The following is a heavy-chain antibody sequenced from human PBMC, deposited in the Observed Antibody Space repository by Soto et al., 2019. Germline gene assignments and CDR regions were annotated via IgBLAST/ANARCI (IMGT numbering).Heavy chain of an antibody. V-gene: IGHV4-59*01. D-gene: IGHD6-13*01. J-gene: IGHJ6*02. CDR1: GGSISSYY. Sequence: SETLSLTCTVSGGSISSYYWSWIRQPPGKGLEWIGYIYYSGSTNYNPSLKSRVTISVDTSKNQFSLKLSSVTAADTAVYYCARTNIAAAQAVGYYYYGMDVWGQGTTVTVSS. CDR3: ARTNIAAAQAVGYYYYGMDV. CDR2: IYYSGST.